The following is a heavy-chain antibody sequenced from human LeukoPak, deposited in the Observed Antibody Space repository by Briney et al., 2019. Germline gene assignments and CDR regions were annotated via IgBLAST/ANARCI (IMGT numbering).Heavy chain of an antibody. J-gene: IGHJ4*02. CDR3: ARDGGNSGFDY. CDR2: IKQDGSEK. D-gene: IGHD4-23*01. CDR1: GFTFSSYA. V-gene: IGHV3-7*01. Sequence: GGSLRLSCAASGFTFSSYAVSWVRQAPGKGLEWVANIKQDGSEKYYVDSVKGRFTISRDNAKNSLYLQMNSLRAEDTAVYYCARDGGNSGFDYWGQGTLVTVSS.